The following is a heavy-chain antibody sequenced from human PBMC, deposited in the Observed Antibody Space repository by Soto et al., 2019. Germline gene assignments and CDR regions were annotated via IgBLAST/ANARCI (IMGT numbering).Heavy chain of an antibody. CDR1: GFTFSSYW. D-gene: IGHD2-8*01. V-gene: IGHV3-7*01. CDR3: ARDSDCTNGVCSPIDY. CDR2: IKQDGSEK. Sequence: EVQLVESGGGLVQPGGSLRLSCAASGFTFSSYWMSWVRQAPGKGLEWVANIKQDGSEKYYVDSVKGRFTISRDNAKNSLYLEMNSLRAEDTAVYYCARDSDCTNGVCSPIDYWGQGTLVTVSS. J-gene: IGHJ4*02.